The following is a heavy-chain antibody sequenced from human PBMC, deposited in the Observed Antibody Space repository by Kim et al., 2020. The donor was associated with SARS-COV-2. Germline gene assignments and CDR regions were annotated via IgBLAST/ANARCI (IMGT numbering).Heavy chain of an antibody. CDR3: ARAYYYDSSGYYFPIFDY. CDR1: RDSVSSNSAA. Sequence: SQTLSLTCAISRDSVSSNSAAWNWIRQSPSRGLEWLGRTYYRSKWYNDYAVSVKSRITINPDTSKNQFSLQLNSVTPEDTAVYYCARAYYYDSSGYYFPIFDYWGQGTLVTVSS. CDR2: TYYRSKWYN. D-gene: IGHD3-22*01. J-gene: IGHJ4*02. V-gene: IGHV6-1*01.